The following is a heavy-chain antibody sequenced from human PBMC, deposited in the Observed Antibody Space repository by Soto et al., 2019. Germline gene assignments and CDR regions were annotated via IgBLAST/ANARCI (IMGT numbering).Heavy chain of an antibody. CDR3: ARDHMVVRGVIKLINYYYYGMDV. V-gene: IGHV1-18*01. Sequence: GASVKVSCKASGYTFTSYGISWVRQAPGQGLEWMGWISADNGNTNYAQKLQGRVTMTTDTSTSTAYMELRSLRSDDTAVYYCARDHMVVRGVIKLINYYYYGMDVWGQGTTVTVSS. J-gene: IGHJ6*02. CDR2: ISADNGNT. CDR1: GYTFTSYG. D-gene: IGHD3-10*01.